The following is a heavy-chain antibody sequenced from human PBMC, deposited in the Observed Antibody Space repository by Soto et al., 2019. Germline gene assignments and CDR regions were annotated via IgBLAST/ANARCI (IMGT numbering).Heavy chain of an antibody. D-gene: IGHD2-2*01. CDR3: ASPAASGLF. Sequence: QVQLVQSGAEVKRPGSSVKVSCKTSGVSFTTYAFNWVRQAPGPGLEWMGAITPILGTPNYAPKFQGRVPLSADESTRSVYMELTSLRFDDTAVYNFASPAASGLFWGQGSLVTVSS. J-gene: IGHJ4*02. CDR2: ITPILGTP. CDR1: GVSFTTYA. V-gene: IGHV1-69*01.